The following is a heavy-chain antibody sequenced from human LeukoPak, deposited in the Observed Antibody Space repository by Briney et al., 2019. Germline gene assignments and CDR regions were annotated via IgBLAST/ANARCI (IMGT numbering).Heavy chain of an antibody. CDR3: ARDFKDDILTGWIYYYGMDV. V-gene: IGHV3-33*01. D-gene: IGHD3-9*01. Sequence: GGSLRLSCAASGFTFSSYGMHWVRQAPGKGLEWVAVIWYDGSNKYYADSVKGRFTISRDDSKNTLYLQMNSLRAEDTAVYYCARDFKDDILTGWIYYYGMDVWGQGTTVTVSS. CDR1: GFTFSSYG. CDR2: IWYDGSNK. J-gene: IGHJ6*02.